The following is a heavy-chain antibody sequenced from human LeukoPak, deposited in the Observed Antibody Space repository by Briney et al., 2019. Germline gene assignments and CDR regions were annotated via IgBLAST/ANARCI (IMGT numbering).Heavy chain of an antibody. J-gene: IGHJ4*02. CDR3: VRGLYYDSSGYFPY. Sequence: PGGSVRLFCSASGFTLSSHAIHWVRQAPARGLEYVSGIPTNGGAADYADSVKGRFTIYRDTSKNTLYRHLSSLRAEDTAVYYCVRGLYYDSSGYFPYWGQGTLVTVSS. CDR1: GFTLSSHA. CDR2: IPTNGGAA. D-gene: IGHD3-22*01. V-gene: IGHV3-64D*09.